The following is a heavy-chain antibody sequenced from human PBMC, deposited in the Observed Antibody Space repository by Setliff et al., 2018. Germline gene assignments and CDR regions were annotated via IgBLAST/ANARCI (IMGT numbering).Heavy chain of an antibody. J-gene: IGHJ4*02. CDR2: IYIGGSA. V-gene: IGHV4-4*07. Sequence: SETLSLTCTVSGGSISSYYWSWIRQPAGKGLEWIGHIYIGGSANYNPSLKRRVTMSVDTSKNQFSLKLSSVSAADTAMFYCARHTYYYDSSGYYYIGYFDYWGQGTLVTVSS. CDR3: ARHTYYYDSSGYYYIGYFDY. CDR1: GGSISSYY. D-gene: IGHD3-22*01.